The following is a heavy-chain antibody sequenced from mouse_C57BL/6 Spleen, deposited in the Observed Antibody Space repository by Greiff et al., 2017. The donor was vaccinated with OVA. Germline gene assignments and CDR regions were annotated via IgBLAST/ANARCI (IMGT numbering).Heavy chain of an antibody. V-gene: IGHV2-2*01. CDR3: ASLYSKYEGFAY. J-gene: IGHJ3*01. CDR2: IWSGGST. D-gene: IGHD2-5*01. CDR1: GFSLTSYG. Sequence: VQLQQSGPGLVQPSQRLSITCTVSGFSLTSYGVHWVRQSPGKGLEWLGAIWSGGSTDYNAAFLSTLSTSTAHSTSHVFFQMNSLQADDTAINYGASLYSKYEGFAYWGQGTLVTVSA.